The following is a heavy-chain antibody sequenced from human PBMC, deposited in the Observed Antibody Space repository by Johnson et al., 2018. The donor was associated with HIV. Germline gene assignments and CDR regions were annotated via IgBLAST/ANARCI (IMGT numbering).Heavy chain of an antibody. CDR2: MSFDGSKK. CDR3: ARLPSGYNRDTFNI. V-gene: IGHV3-30*04. Sequence: QVQLVESGGGVVQPGRSLRLSCAASGFTFSSYPMHWVRQAPGKGLEWVAVMSFDGSKKYYADSVKGRFTISRDNSKNTLYLQMNSLRAEDTATYYCARLPSGYNRDTFNIWGQGTMVTVSS. CDR1: GFTFSSYP. J-gene: IGHJ3*02. D-gene: IGHD5-18*01.